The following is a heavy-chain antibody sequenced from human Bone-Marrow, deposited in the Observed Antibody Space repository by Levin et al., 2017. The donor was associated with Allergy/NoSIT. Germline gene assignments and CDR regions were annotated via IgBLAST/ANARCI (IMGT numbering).Heavy chain of an antibody. CDR1: GFSFTKVW. J-gene: IGHJ4*02. CDR2: IKSETDGGTI. D-gene: IGHD1-26*01. CDR3: TTEGWARGIRDDY. Sequence: LSLPCAASGFSFTKVWMTWVRPAPGKGLEWFGRIKSETDGGTIDYAAPVKGRFTISRDDSRSTLDLQMNRLNTEDTAVYYWTTEGWARGIRDDYWGQGTLVTVSS. V-gene: IGHV3-15*01.